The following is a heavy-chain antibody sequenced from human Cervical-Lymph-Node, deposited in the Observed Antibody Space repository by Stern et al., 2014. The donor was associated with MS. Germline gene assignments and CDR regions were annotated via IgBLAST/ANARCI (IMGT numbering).Heavy chain of an antibody. Sequence: VQLVESGAEVKKPGASVKVSCKASGYTFTGYYMPWVRQAPGQGLEWIGRINPNSGGTNYAQKFQGRVTMTRDTSISTAYMELSRLRSDDTAVYYCARSNYCSGGSCYYYYGMDVWGQGTTVTVSS. D-gene: IGHD2-15*01. CDR3: ARSNYCSGGSCYYYYGMDV. J-gene: IGHJ6*02. CDR2: INPNSGGT. V-gene: IGHV1-2*06. CDR1: GYTFTGYY.